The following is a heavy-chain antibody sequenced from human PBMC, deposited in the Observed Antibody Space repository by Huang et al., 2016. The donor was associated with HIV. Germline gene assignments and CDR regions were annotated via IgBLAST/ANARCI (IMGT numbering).Heavy chain of an antibody. CDR1: GDSVSSHY. CDR2: VYDSGTT. J-gene: IGHJ5*02. CDR3: VRDQGRLAVGGIDNWFDP. Sequence: QVRLQESGPGLVKPSETLSLSCTVSGDSVSSHYWGWIRHPPGKGLEWIGTVYDSGTTKYNPHLKSRITISVDTSKNGFSLNITSVSAADTAMYFCVRDQGRLAVGGIDNWFDPWGQGALVTVSS. D-gene: IGHD6-19*01. V-gene: IGHV4-59*02.